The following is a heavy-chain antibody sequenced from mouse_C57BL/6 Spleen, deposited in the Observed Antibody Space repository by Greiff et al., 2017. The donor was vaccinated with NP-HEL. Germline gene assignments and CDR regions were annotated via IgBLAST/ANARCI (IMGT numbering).Heavy chain of an antibody. D-gene: IGHD1-1*01. CDR1: GCAFSSYW. J-gene: IGHJ3*01. CDR2: IYPGDGDT. CDR3: AREVYGSSFAY. V-gene: IGHV1-80*01. Sequence: VQLQQSGAELVKPGASVKISCKASGCAFSSYWMNWVKQRPGKGLEWIGQIYPGDGDTNYNGKFKGKATLTADKSSSTAYMQLSSLTSEDSAVYFCAREVYGSSFAYWGQGTLVTVSA.